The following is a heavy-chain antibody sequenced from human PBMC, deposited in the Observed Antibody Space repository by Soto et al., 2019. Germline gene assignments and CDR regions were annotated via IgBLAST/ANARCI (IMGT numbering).Heavy chain of an antibody. CDR1: GGTFSSYA. Sequence: EASVKVSCKASGGTFSSYAISWVRQAPGQGLEWMGGIIPIFGTANYAQKFQGRVTITADESTSTAYMELSSLRSEDTAVYYCARVGGIASFDYWGQGTLVTVFS. D-gene: IGHD1-26*01. V-gene: IGHV1-69*13. CDR2: IIPIFGTA. J-gene: IGHJ4*02. CDR3: ARVGGIASFDY.